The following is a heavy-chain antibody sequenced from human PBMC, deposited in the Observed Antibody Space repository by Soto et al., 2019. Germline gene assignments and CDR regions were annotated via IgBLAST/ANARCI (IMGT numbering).Heavy chain of an antibody. CDR2: IIPIFGTA. V-gene: IGHV1-69*13. D-gene: IGHD3-22*01. Sequence: ASVKVSCKASGGTFSSYAISWVRQAPGQGLEWMGGIIPIFGTANYAQKSQGRVTITADESTSTAYMELSSLRSEDTAVYYCARDRYYYDSSGYYYVSLDAFDIWGQGTMVTVSS. CDR3: ARDRYYYDSSGYYYVSLDAFDI. CDR1: GGTFSSYA. J-gene: IGHJ3*02.